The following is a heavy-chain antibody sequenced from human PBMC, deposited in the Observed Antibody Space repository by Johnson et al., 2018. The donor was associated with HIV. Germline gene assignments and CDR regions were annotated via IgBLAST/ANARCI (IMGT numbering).Heavy chain of an antibody. CDR3: ARDRGAGSSGAFDI. V-gene: IGHV3-30*03. D-gene: IGHD6-6*01. J-gene: IGHJ3*02. CDR2: ISYDGSNK. Sequence: QVHLVESGGGVVQPGRSLRLSCAASGFTFNNYGMHWVRQAPGKGLEWVAVISYDGSNKYYADSVKGRFTISRDNSKNTLYLQMNSLRAEDTAVYYCARDRGAGSSGAFDIWGQGTMVTVSS. CDR1: GFTFNNYG.